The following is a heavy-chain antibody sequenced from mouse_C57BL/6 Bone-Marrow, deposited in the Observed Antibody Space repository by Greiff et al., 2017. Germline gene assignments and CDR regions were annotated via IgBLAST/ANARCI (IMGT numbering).Heavy chain of an antibody. J-gene: IGHJ3*01. CDR2: IHPNSGST. CDR3: AITTVVAPVAY. CDR1: GYTFTSYW. D-gene: IGHD1-1*01. V-gene: IGHV1-64*01. Sequence: QVQLQQPGAELVKPRASVKLSCKASGYTFTSYWMHWVKQRPGQGLEWIGIIHPNSGSTNYNEKFKSKATLTVDKSSSTAYMQLSSLTSEDSAVYYCAITTVVAPVAYWGQGTLVTVSA.